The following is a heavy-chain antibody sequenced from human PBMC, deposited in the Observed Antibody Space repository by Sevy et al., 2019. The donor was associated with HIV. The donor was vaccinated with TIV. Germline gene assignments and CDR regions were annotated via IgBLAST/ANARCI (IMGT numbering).Heavy chain of an antibody. Sequence: GGSLRLSCTASGFTFGSYEMNWVRQAPGKGLEWVSKISSSGNSRFYADSVKGRFTFSRDNAKNSVYLQMNSLRAEDTAVYYCARNGGAYDAGCDPWGQGTLVTVSS. CDR3: ARNGGAYDAGCDP. CDR2: ISSSGNSR. J-gene: IGHJ5*02. D-gene: IGHD3-22*01. CDR1: GFTFGSYE. V-gene: IGHV3-48*03.